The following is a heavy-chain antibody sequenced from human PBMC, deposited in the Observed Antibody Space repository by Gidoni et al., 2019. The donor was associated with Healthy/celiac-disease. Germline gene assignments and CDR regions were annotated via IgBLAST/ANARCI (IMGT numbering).Heavy chain of an antibody. CDR1: GGSISSSSYY. Sequence: QLQLQESGPGLVKPSETLSLTCTVSGGSISSSSYYWGWIRQPPGTGLEWIGSIYYSGSTYYHPSLKSRVTISVDTSKNQFSLKLSSVTAADTAVYYCASRIAAAGTVFDYWGQGTLVTVSS. J-gene: IGHJ4*02. D-gene: IGHD6-13*01. CDR2: IYYSGST. V-gene: IGHV4-39*01. CDR3: ASRIAAAGTVFDY.